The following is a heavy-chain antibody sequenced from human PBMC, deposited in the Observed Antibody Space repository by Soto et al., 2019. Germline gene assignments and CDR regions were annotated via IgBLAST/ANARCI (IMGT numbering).Heavy chain of an antibody. CDR3: ARDGTTVTTFQQRVYAFDI. D-gene: IGHD4-17*01. CDR1: GGSISSGGYY. CDR2: IYYSGST. J-gene: IGHJ3*02. Sequence: QVQLQESGPGLVKPSQTLSLTCTVSGGSISSGGYYWSWIRQHPGKGLEWIGYIYYSGSTYYNPSLKSRVNRSVDTSKNQFSLKLSSVTAADTAVYYCARDGTTVTTFQQRVYAFDIWGQGTMVTVSS. V-gene: IGHV4-31*03.